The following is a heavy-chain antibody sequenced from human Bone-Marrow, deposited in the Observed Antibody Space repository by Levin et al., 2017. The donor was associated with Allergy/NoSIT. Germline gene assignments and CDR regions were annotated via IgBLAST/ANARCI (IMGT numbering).Heavy chain of an antibody. V-gene: IGHV4-30-4*01. CDR3: ARDIERGPSYYGIDV. CDR1: GGSISSADYY. D-gene: IGHD3-10*01. J-gene: IGHJ6*02. CDR2: IYSSGST. Sequence: SQTLSLTCTVSGGSISSADYYWSWIRQPPGKGLEWIGYIYSSGSTFYNPSLKRRMTISVDTSKNQFSLRLYSVTAADTAVYYCARDIERGPSYYGIDVWGQGTTVTVSS.